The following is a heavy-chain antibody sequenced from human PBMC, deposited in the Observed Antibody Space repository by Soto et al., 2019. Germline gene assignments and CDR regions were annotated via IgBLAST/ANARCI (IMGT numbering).Heavy chain of an antibody. CDR3: ARDSTRSVGGYYSGLDV. V-gene: IGHV1-18*01. D-gene: IGHD3-3*01. J-gene: IGHJ6*02. CDR1: GYTFTSYG. Sequence: ASVKVSCKASGYTFTSYGISWVRQAPGQGLEWMGWISAYNGNANYAQKLQGRVTMTTDTSTSMVYMELRSLRSDDTAVYYCARDSTRSVGGYYSGLDVWGQGTTVTVSS. CDR2: ISAYNGNA.